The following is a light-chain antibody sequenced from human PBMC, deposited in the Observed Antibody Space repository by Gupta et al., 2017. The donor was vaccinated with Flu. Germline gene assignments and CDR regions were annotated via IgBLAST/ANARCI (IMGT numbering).Light chain of an antibody. J-gene: IGLJ1*01. CDR3: CSYAGTYTSRV. CDR2: DVF. V-gene: IGLV2-11*01. Sequence: QSVLTQPRSLSGSPGQSVTISCTGTSSDVGGYNFVSWYQQHPGKAPKLVIYDVFKRPSGVPDRFSGSKSDNTASLTISGLQTEDEADYYCCSYAGTYTSRVFGTGTKITVL. CDR1: SSDVGGYNF.